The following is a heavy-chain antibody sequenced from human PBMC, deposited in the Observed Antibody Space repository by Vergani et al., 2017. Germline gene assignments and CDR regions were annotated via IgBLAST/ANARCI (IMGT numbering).Heavy chain of an antibody. J-gene: IGHJ6*02. CDR3: ARAHESARPPGRGGMDV. CDR1: GFTFSSYA. V-gene: IGHV3-23*01. D-gene: IGHD6-6*01. Sequence: EVQLLESGGGLVQPGGSLRLSCAASGFTFSSYAMSWVRQAPGKGLEWVSAISGSGGSTYDADSVGGRFTISRDNSKNTVYLQMNSLRAEDTAVYYCARAHESARPPGRGGMDVWGQGTTVTVSS. CDR2: ISGSGGST.